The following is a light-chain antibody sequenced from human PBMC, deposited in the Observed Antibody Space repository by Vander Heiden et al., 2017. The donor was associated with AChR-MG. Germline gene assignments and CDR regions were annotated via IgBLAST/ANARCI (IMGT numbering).Light chain of an antibody. V-gene: IGKV1-33*01. CDR1: QDISSY. Sequence: DIQMPQSPSSLSASVGDRVTITCQASQDISSYLNWYQQKPGKVPKLLIYDASNLQTGVPSRFSGSGSGTDFVLIISSLQPEDIATYYCQQYAKFPVTFGQGTKLEIK. CDR3: QQYAKFPVT. CDR2: DAS. J-gene: IGKJ2*01.